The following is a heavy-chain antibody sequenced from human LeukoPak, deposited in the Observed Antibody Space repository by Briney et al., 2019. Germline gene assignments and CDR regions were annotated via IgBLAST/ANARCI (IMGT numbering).Heavy chain of an antibody. Sequence: PGGSLRLSCAASGFTFSSYAMYWVRQAPGKGLEWVSTFSGSGANTYYADSVKGRFTISRDNSKSTLYLQMNSLRAEDTAVFYCAKEPRHCGGDCFSLLDYWGQGTLVSVSS. D-gene: IGHD2-21*02. V-gene: IGHV3-23*01. CDR3: AKEPRHCGGDCFSLLDY. J-gene: IGHJ4*02. CDR2: FSGSGANT. CDR1: GFTFSSYA.